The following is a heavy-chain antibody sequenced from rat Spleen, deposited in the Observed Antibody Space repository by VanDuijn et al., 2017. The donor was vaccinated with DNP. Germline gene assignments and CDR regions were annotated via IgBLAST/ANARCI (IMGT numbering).Heavy chain of an antibody. CDR2: ISYDGSSS. Sequence: EVQLVESGGGLVQPGRSLRLSCAASGFSFSDYNMAWVRQAPQRGLEWVATISYDGSSSSYRDSVKGRFTISRDNAKSGLYLQMNSLKSEDTATDYCAKNSGYYFDYWGQGVMVTVSS. CDR3: AKNSGYYFDY. CDR1: GFSFSDYN. V-gene: IGHV5S10*01. J-gene: IGHJ2*01. D-gene: IGHD4-3*01.